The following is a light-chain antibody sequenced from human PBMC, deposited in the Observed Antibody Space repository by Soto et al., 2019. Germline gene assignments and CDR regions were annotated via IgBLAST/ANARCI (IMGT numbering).Light chain of an antibody. CDR2: DNT. Sequence: QSVLTQPPSVSGAPGQRVTISCTGSSSNSGAGYDVHWYQQLPGTAPKLLIYDNTNRPSGVPDRFSGSKSGTSASLAITGLQAEDEADYYCQSYDSSLRGSVFGSGTKLTVL. CDR1: SSNSGAGYD. J-gene: IGLJ1*01. CDR3: QSYDSSLRGSV. V-gene: IGLV1-40*01.